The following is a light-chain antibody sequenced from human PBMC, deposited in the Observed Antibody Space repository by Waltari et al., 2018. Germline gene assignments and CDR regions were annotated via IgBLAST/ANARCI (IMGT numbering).Light chain of an antibody. J-gene: IGLJ2*01. CDR2: STH. Sequence: QSVLTQPPSASGTLGQRVTISCSGSSSHIGSNVVSWYQQVPGTAPRLIIHSTHQRPSGVPDRFSGSKSGTSASLAISGLQAADEADYYCSAWDDSLNGPVVFGGGTKVTVL. CDR1: SSHIGSNV. CDR3: SAWDDSLNGPVV. V-gene: IGLV1-44*01.